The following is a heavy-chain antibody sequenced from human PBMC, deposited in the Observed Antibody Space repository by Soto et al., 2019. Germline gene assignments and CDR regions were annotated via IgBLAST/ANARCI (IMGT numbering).Heavy chain of an antibody. J-gene: IGHJ6*01. V-gene: IGHV3-33*01. D-gene: IGHD5-18*01. CDR2: IWYDGSNK. Sequence: QVQLVESGGGVVQPGRSLRLSCAASGFTFSSYGMHWVRQAPGKGLEWVAVIWYDGSNKYYADSVKGRFTISRDNSKNTLYRQMNSLRAEDTAVYYCARDSGYSYGYYYYYGMDVW. CDR1: GFTFSSYG. CDR3: ARDSGYSYGYYYYYGMDV.